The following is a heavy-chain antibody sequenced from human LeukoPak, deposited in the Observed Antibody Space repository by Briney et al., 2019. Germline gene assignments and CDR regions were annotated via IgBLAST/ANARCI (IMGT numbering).Heavy chain of an antibody. Sequence: GGSLRLSCAASGFIFSSFAMHWVRQAPGKGLEWVAVISYDGSNKYYADSVKGRFTISRDNSKNTLYLQMNSLRAEDTAVYYCARGSNSSSFRYYFDNWGQGIPVAVSS. V-gene: IGHV3-30-3*01. CDR1: GFIFSSFA. J-gene: IGHJ4*02. CDR3: ARGSNSSSFRYYFDN. CDR2: ISYDGSNK. D-gene: IGHD6-6*01.